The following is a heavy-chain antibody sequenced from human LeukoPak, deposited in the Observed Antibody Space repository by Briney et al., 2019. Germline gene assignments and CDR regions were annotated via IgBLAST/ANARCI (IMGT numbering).Heavy chain of an antibody. J-gene: IGHJ5*02. CDR2: INAGNGNT. Sequence: ASVKVSCKASGYTFTSYAMHWVRQAPGQRLEWMGWINAGNGNTKYSQKFQGRVTITRDTSASTAYMELSSLRSEDTAVYYCARDWYWAPYTSSSPIRHGLDPWGQGTLVTVSS. CDR3: ARDWYWAPYTSSSPIRHGLDP. D-gene: IGHD6-6*01. V-gene: IGHV1-3*01. CDR1: GYTFTSYA.